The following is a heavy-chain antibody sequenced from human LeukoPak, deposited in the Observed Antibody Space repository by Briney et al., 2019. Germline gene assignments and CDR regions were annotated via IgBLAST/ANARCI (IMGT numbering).Heavy chain of an antibody. Sequence: AGALTLSCAASGVTFSSYAMIWGRQGPSKGPVWVSAISGCGGSTSYADSVKGRFTISRDNSKNTLYLQMHSLRAEDTAVYYCAKDGGVGATIFGTHDYWGQGTLVTVSS. J-gene: IGHJ4*02. V-gene: IGHV3-23*01. CDR3: AKDGGVGATIFGTHDY. CDR1: GVTFSSYA. CDR2: ISGCGGST. D-gene: IGHD1-26*01.